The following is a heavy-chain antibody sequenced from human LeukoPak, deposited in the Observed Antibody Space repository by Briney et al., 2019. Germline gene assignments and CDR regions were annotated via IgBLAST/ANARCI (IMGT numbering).Heavy chain of an antibody. J-gene: IGHJ4*02. Sequence: PGESLKISCKGSGYSFTTYWIDWVRQMPGKGLEWMGIIYPGDSDTRYSPSFQGQVTISADKSISTAYLQRSSLKASDTAMYYCARHERDSSGWFDYWGQGTLVTVSS. CDR2: IYPGDSDT. V-gene: IGHV5-51*01. CDR1: GYSFTTYW. CDR3: ARHERDSSGWFDY. D-gene: IGHD6-19*01.